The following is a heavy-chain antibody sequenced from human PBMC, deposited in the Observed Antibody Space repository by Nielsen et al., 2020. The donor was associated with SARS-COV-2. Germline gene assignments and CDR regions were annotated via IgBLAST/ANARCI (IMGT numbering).Heavy chain of an antibody. D-gene: IGHD3-3*01. CDR2: ISSSSSTI. Sequence: GESLKISCAASGFTFSSYSMNWVRQAPGKGLEWVSYISSSSSTIYYADSVKGRFTISRDNAKNSLYLQMNSLRAEDTAVYYCARASTIFGVVIGWFDPWGQGTLVTVSS. V-gene: IGHV3-48*01. CDR1: GFTFSSYS. CDR3: ARASTIFGVVIGWFDP. J-gene: IGHJ5*02.